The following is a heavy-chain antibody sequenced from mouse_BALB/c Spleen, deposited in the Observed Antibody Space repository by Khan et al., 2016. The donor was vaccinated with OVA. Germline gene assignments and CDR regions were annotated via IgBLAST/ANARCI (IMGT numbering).Heavy chain of an antibody. CDR3: ARSYGSWAMDY. D-gene: IGHD1-1*01. Sequence: EVQLQESGPSLVKPSQTLSLTCSVTGDSITSGFWNWIRKFPGNKFEYLGYITYSGNTYYNPSLKSRISITRDTSKSQYYLQLNSVTTDDTATDYCARSYGSWAMDYWGQGTSVTVSS. CDR1: GDSITSGF. J-gene: IGHJ4*01. CDR2: ITYSGNT. V-gene: IGHV3-8*02.